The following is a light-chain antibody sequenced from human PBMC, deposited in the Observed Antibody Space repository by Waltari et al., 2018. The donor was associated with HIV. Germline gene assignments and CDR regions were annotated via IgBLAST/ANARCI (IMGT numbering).Light chain of an antibody. Sequence: QSALTQPRSVSGSPGQSVTISCTGTSSDVGGYTYVSWYQQHPGKAPKLMIHDVSKRPSGVPDRFSGSKSGNTASLTISGLQAEDEADYYCCSYAGSYTWVFGGGTKLTVL. CDR1: SSDVGGYTY. V-gene: IGLV2-11*01. CDR2: DVS. J-gene: IGLJ3*02. CDR3: CSYAGSYTWV.